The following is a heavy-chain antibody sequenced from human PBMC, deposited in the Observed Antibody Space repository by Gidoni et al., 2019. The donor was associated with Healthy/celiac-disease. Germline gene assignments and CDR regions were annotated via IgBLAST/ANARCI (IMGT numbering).Heavy chain of an antibody. Sequence: EVQLVESGGGLVHPGRSLRLSCAASGFTFDDYAMHWVRQAPGKGLEWVSGISWNSGSIGYADSVKGRFTISRDNAKNSLYLQMNSLRAEDTALYYCAKDIGYDILTGYYGFDYWGQGTLVTVSS. D-gene: IGHD3-9*01. CDR1: GFTFDDYA. CDR2: ISWNSGSI. CDR3: AKDIGYDILTGYYGFDY. J-gene: IGHJ4*02. V-gene: IGHV3-9*01.